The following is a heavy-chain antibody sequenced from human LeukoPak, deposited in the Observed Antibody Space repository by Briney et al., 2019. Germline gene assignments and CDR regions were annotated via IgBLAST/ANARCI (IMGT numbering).Heavy chain of an antibody. CDR1: GYTFTSYG. V-gene: IGHV1-18*01. Sequence: ASVKVSCKASGYTFTSYGISWVRQAPGQGLEWMGWISAYNGNTNYAQKLQGRVTMTTDTSTSTAYMELRSLRAEDTAVYYCAGGYINYYYGMDVWGQGTTVTVSS. CDR3: AGGYINYYYGMDV. CDR2: ISAYNGNT. D-gene: IGHD2-2*02. J-gene: IGHJ6*02.